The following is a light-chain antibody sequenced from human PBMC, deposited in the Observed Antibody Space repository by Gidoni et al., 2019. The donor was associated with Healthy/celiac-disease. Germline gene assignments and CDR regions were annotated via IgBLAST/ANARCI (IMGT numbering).Light chain of an antibody. Sequence: SYELTQPPSVSVSPGQTASITCSGDKLGDKYACWYQQKPGQSPVLVIYQDSKLPSGFPELFSGSNSGNTATLTISGTQAMDEADYYCQAWDSSTQGVVFGGGTKLTVL. J-gene: IGLJ2*01. CDR1: KLGDKY. CDR2: QDS. V-gene: IGLV3-1*01. CDR3: QAWDSSTQGVV.